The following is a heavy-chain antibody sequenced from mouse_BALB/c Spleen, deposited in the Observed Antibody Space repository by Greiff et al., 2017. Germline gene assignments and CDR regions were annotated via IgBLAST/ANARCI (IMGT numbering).Heavy chain of an antibody. Sequence: EVHLVESGGGLVQPGGSRKLSCAASGFTFSSFGMHWVRQAPEKGLEWVAYISSGSSTIYYADTVKGRFTISRDNPKNTLFLQMTSLRSEDTAMYYCARNYGSKAMDYWGQGTSVTVSS. J-gene: IGHJ4*01. D-gene: IGHD1-1*01. CDR1: GFTFSSFG. V-gene: IGHV5-17*02. CDR2: ISSGSSTI. CDR3: ARNYGSKAMDY.